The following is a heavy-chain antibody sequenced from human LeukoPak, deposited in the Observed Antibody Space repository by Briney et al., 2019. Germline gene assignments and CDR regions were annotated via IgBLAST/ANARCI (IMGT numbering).Heavy chain of an antibody. V-gene: IGHV4-31*03. CDR3: ARFSNDHGVKFDY. CDR1: GGSISSGGYD. J-gene: IGHJ4*02. D-gene: IGHD4-17*01. CDR2: IYYSGTA. Sequence: PSQTLSLTCTVSGGSISSGGYDWSWARQHPEKGLEWIGYIYYSGTAYYNPSLKSRVTMSVDTSKNQFSLKLDSVTAADTAVYYCARFSNDHGVKFDYWGQGTLVTVSS.